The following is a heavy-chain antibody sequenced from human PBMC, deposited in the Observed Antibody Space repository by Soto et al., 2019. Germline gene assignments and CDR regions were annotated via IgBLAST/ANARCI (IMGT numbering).Heavy chain of an antibody. CDR2: IYPGDSDT. CDR3: ARTGGSDCSGGSCYHYYYYYMDV. CDR1: GYSFTSYW. D-gene: IGHD2-15*01. V-gene: IGHV5-51*01. J-gene: IGHJ6*03. Sequence: GESLKISCKGSGYSFTSYWIGWVRQMPGKGLEWMGIIYPGDSDTRYSPSFQGQVTISADKSISTAYLQWSSLKASDTAMYYCARTGGSDCSGGSCYHYYYYYMDVWGKGTTVTVSS.